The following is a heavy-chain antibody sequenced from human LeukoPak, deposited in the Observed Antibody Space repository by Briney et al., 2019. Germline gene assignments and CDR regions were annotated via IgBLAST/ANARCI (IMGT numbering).Heavy chain of an antibody. D-gene: IGHD6-13*01. Sequence: PGGSLRLSCAASGFTFSSYAMSWVRQAPGKGLEWASAISGSGGSTYYADSVKGRFTISRDNSKNTLYLQMNSLRAEDTAVYYCAKYSSSWTSFDPWGQGTLVTVSS. J-gene: IGHJ5*02. CDR2: ISGSGGST. V-gene: IGHV3-23*01. CDR3: AKYSSSWTSFDP. CDR1: GFTFSSYA.